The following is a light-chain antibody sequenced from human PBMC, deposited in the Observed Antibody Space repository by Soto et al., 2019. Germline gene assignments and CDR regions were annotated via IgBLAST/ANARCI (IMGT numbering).Light chain of an antibody. V-gene: IGKV3-20*01. J-gene: IGKJ1*01. Sequence: EIVLTQSPGTLSLSPGERATLSCRASQSVSSSYVAWYQQKPGQSPRLLIYGASSRATGIPDRFSGSGSGTGFTLTISRLEPEDFAVYYCQQYGSSPVTFGQGTKVEIK. CDR2: GAS. CDR3: QQYGSSPVT. CDR1: QSVSSSY.